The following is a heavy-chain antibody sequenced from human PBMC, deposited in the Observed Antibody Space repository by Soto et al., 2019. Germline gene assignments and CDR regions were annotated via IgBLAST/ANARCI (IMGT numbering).Heavy chain of an antibody. CDR1: GGSISSSVYY. CDR2: IYYSGSS. D-gene: IGHD5-12*01. J-gene: IGHJ6*03. CDR3: ARGYSAYAQTYYYYMDV. Sequence: QLQLQESGPGLVKPSETLSLTCTVSGGSISSSVYYWGWIRQPPGKGLEWIGNIYYSGSSYYNPSLKSGVTISIDTSKNQFSLKVSSVTAADTAVYYCARGYSAYAQTYYYYMDVWGKGTTVTVSS. V-gene: IGHV4-39*01.